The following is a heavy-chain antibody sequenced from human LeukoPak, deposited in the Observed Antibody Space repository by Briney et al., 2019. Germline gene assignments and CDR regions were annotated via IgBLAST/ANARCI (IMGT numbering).Heavy chain of an antibody. Sequence: PSETLSLTCTVSGGSISSSSYYWGWIRQPPGKGLEWIGSIYYSGSTYYNPSLKSRVTISVDTSKNQFSLKLSSVTAADTAVYYCARLWPGQSWFDPWGQGTLVTVSS. CDR3: ARLWPGQSWFDP. D-gene: IGHD3-10*01. J-gene: IGHJ5*02. CDR2: IYYSGST. V-gene: IGHV4-39*07. CDR1: GGSISSSSYY.